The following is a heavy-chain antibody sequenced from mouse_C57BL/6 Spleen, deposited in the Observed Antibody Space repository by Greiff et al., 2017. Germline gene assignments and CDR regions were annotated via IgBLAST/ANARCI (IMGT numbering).Heavy chain of an antibody. V-gene: IGHV5-17*01. Sequence: EVKLVESGGGLVKPGGSLKLPCAASGFTFSDYGLHWVRQAPEKGLEWVAYISSGSSTIYYADTVKGRFTISRDNAKNTLFLQMASLRSEDTAMYYCARGYGNWFAYWGQGTLVTVSA. D-gene: IGHD2-10*02. J-gene: IGHJ3*01. CDR3: ARGYGNWFAY. CDR1: GFTFSDYG. CDR2: ISSGSSTI.